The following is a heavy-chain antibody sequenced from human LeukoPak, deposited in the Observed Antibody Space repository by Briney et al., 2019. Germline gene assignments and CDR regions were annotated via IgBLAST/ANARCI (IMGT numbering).Heavy chain of an antibody. D-gene: IGHD2-2*01. V-gene: IGHV1-69*05. CDR2: IIPIFGTA. CDR1: GGTFSRYA. CDR3: ATAFSGFCSMTSCPGYY. Sequence: ASVKVSCKASGGTFSRYAVSWVRQAPGQGLGWMGGIIPIFGTANYAQKFQGRVTITTDEATNTAFMELRSLRSEDTAVYFCATAFSGFCSMTSCPGYYWGQGTLVTVSS. J-gene: IGHJ4*02.